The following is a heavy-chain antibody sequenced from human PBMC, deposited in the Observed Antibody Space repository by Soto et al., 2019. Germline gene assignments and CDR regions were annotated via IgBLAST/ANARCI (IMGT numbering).Heavy chain of an antibody. D-gene: IGHD7-27*01. Sequence: SETLSLTCSVSGGSISTVGHYWTWIRQPPGKGLEWIGSIYHTGSTYYSKSLRSRLTMSVDTSKSQFSLRLSSVTAADTAVYYCARATGALRSRNCDYWGQGSLVTVSS. J-gene: IGHJ4*02. CDR2: IYHTGST. V-gene: IGHV4-31*03. CDR1: GGSISTVGHY. CDR3: ARATGALRSRNCDY.